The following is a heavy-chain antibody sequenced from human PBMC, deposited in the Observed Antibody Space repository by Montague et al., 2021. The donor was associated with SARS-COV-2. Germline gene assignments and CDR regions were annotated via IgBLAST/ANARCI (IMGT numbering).Heavy chain of an antibody. J-gene: IGHJ6*02. Sequence: SLRLSCAASGFTFSSYAMHWVRQAPGQGLEWVAVISYDGSNKYYADSVKGRFTISRDNSKNTLYLQMNSLRAEDTAVCHCARYYCSSTSCPSRGMDVWGQGATVTVSS. CDR2: ISYDGSNK. CDR1: GFTFSSYA. D-gene: IGHD2-2*01. V-gene: IGHV3-30*04. CDR3: ARYYCSSTSCPSRGMDV.